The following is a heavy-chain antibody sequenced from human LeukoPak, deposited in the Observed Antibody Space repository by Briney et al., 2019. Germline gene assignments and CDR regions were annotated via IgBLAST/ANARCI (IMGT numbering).Heavy chain of an antibody. CDR1: GDSVSSNSAA. CDR2: TYYRSKWYN. D-gene: IGHD6-19*01. CDR3: ARDGDSSGWYPHAFDI. J-gene: IGHJ3*02. Sequence: SQTLSLTCAISGDSVSSNSAAWNWIRQSPSRGLAWLGRTYYRSKWYNDYAVSVKSRITINPDTSKNQFSLQLNSVTPEDTAVYYCARDGDSSGWYPHAFDIWGQGTMVTVSS. V-gene: IGHV6-1*01.